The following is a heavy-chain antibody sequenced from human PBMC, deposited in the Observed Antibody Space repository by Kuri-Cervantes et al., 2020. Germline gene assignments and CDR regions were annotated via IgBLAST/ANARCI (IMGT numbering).Heavy chain of an antibody. J-gene: IGHJ4*02. CDR3: ARDINLFYYDSSGPAGFDY. Sequence: GESLKISCAASGFTFSSYWMHWVRQAPGKGLVWVSRINSDGSSTSYADSVKGRFTISRDNAKNTLYLQMNSLRAEDTAVYYCARDINLFYYDSSGPAGFDYWGQGTLVTVSS. CDR1: GFTFSSYW. V-gene: IGHV3-74*01. D-gene: IGHD3-22*01. CDR2: INSDGSST.